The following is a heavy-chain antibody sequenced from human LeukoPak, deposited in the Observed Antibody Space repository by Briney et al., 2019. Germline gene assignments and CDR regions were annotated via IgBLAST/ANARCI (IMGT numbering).Heavy chain of an antibody. CDR2: ISSTGSYK. CDR1: GFTFSSYS. Sequence: GGSLRLSCAASGFTFSSYSMNWVRGAPGKGLEWVSSISSTGSYKYYGDSVKGRFTISRDNAKNSLYLQMNSLRAEDTAVYYCARGGGFYGSGTYPNFDYWGQGTLVTVSS. V-gene: IGHV3-21*01. J-gene: IGHJ4*02. CDR3: ARGGGFYGSGTYPNFDY. D-gene: IGHD3-10*01.